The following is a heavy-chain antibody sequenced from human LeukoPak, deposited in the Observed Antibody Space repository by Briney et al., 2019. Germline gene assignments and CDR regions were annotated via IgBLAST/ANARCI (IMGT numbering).Heavy chain of an antibody. Sequence: SQTLSLTRTVSGGSISSGGYYWSWIRQHPGKGLGWIVYIYYSRRTYYNPSLKSPVTISVDTSKNPFSLKLSSVTAAATAVYYCASGHREDIVVVAAAMGHDAFYIWGQGKMVTVSS. V-gene: IGHV4-31*01. CDR1: GGSISSGGYY. J-gene: IGHJ3*02. CDR2: IYYSRRT. CDR3: ASGHREDIVVVAAAMGHDAFYI. D-gene: IGHD2-2*01.